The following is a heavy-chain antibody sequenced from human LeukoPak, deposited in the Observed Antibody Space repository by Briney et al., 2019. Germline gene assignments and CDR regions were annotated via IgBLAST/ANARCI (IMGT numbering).Heavy chain of an antibody. CDR2: IYTSGST. J-gene: IGHJ4*02. V-gene: IGHV4-4*07. CDR3: ARVIAAAGYYFDY. Sequence: SETLSLTCTVSGASISSYYWSRIRQPAGKVLEWIGRIYTSGSTNYNPSLKSRVTMSVDTSKNQFSLKLSSVTAADTAVYYCARVIAAAGYYFDYWGQGTLVTVSS. D-gene: IGHD6-13*01. CDR1: GASISSYY.